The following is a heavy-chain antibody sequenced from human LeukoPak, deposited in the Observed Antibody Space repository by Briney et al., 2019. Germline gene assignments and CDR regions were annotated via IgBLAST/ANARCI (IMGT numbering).Heavy chain of an antibody. Sequence: SEALSLTCTVSGGSISSYYWSWIRQPAGKGLEWIGRIYTSGSTNYNPSLKSRVTMSVDTSKNQSSLKLSSVTAADTAVYYCARDTDSSGYYYPLAYWGQGTLVTVSS. CDR3: ARDTDSSGYYYPLAY. J-gene: IGHJ4*02. CDR1: GGSISSYY. CDR2: IYTSGST. V-gene: IGHV4-4*07. D-gene: IGHD3-22*01.